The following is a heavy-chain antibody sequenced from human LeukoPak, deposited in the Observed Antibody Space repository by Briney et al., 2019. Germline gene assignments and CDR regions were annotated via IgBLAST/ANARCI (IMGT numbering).Heavy chain of an antibody. CDR3: AKDRRPTYYSDSSGYYFRDAFDI. V-gene: IGHV3-23*01. J-gene: IGHJ3*02. Sequence: PGGSLRLSCAASGFTFSNYAMTWVRQAPAKGLEWVSGISTSGSSTYYADSVKGRFTISRDNSKNTLYLQMNSLRADGTAVYYCAKDRRPTYYSDSSGYYFRDAFDIWGQGTMVTVSS. CDR2: ISTSGSST. D-gene: IGHD3-22*01. CDR1: GFTFSNYA.